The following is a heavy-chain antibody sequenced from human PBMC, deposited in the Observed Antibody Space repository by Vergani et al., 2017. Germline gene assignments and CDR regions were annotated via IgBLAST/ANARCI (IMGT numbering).Heavy chain of an antibody. J-gene: IGHJ6*02. CDR2: IWYDGSNK. D-gene: IGHD6-19*01. Sequence: QVQLVESGGGVVQPGRSLRLSCAASGFTFSSYGMHWVRQAPGKGLEWVAVIWYDGSNKYYADSVKGRFTISRDNSKNTLYLQMNSLRAEDTAVYYCAKDYRRYSSGWYYGMDVWGQGTTVTVSS. CDR1: GFTFSSYG. V-gene: IGHV3-33*06. CDR3: AKDYRRYSSGWYYGMDV.